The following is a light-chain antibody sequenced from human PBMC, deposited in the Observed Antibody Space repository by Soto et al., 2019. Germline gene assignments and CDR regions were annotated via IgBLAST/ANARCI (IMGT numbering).Light chain of an antibody. CDR3: QQYYGTPYT. Sequence: DIVMTQSPASLAVSLGERATINCKSSQSVLYSSNNKNYLAWYQQKPGQPPKVLIYWASTRESGVPDRFSGSGSGTDFTLTISSLQAEDVAVYYCQQYYGTPYTFGQGTKLEIK. CDR1: QSVLYSSNNKNY. V-gene: IGKV4-1*01. CDR2: WAS. J-gene: IGKJ2*01.